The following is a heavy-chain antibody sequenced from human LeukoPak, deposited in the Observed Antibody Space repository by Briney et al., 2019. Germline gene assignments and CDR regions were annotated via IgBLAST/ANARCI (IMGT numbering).Heavy chain of an antibody. CDR2: ISGSGGTS. D-gene: IGHD2-21*02. Sequence: GGSLRLSCADSGFAFSNPAMIWVPQAPGKGLEWVSAISGSGGTSYYADSVKGRFTISRDNSKNTLDLQMNSLRAEDTALYYCARGLTAISFTDYWGQGTLVTVSS. J-gene: IGHJ4*02. V-gene: IGHV3-23*01. CDR3: ARGLTAISFTDY. CDR1: GFAFSNPA.